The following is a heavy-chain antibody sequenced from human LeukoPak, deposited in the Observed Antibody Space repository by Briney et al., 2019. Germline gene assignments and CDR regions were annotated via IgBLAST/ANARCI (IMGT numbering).Heavy chain of an antibody. V-gene: IGHV1-2*02. D-gene: IGHD2-2*01. Sequence: ASVKVSCKASGSTFTAYYVHWGRQAPGQGLEWMGYMVPSSGVSHYSQKFQDRVTMTRDTSTSTAYLELSGLTSDDTAVYYCSTEDKYCTSTTCGDFWGQGTLVTVSS. CDR3: STEDKYCTSTTCGDF. CDR1: GSTFTAYY. CDR2: MVPSSGVS. J-gene: IGHJ4*02.